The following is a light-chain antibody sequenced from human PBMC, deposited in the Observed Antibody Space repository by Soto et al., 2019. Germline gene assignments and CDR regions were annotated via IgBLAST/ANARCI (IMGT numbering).Light chain of an antibody. J-gene: IGLJ2*01. Sequence: QSALTQPASVSGSPGQSITIFCAGTMRDIGAYNLVSWYQQHPGRAPQLIIYEVRNRPSGSSFRFSGSKSGNTASLTISGLHAEDEDDYYCSSFTSRSSLIFGGGTKLTVL. CDR3: SSFTSRSSLI. V-gene: IGLV2-14*01. CDR1: MRDIGAYNL. CDR2: EVR.